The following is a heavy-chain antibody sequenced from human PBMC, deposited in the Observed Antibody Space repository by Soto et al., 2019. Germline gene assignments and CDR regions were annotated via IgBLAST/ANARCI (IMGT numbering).Heavy chain of an antibody. CDR1: GYTFTSYD. D-gene: IGHD3-10*01. CDR3: ARSPKTYGSGSYYNLGP. Sequence: GASVKVSCKASGYTFTSYDINWVRQATGQGLEWMGWMNPNSGNTGYAQKFQGRVTMTRNTSISTAYMELSSLRSEDTAVYYCARSPKTYGSGSYYNLGPWGQGTLVTVSS. J-gene: IGHJ5*02. V-gene: IGHV1-8*01. CDR2: MNPNSGNT.